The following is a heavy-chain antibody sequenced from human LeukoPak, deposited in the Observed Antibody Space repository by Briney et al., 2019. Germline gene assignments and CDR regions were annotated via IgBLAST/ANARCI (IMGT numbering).Heavy chain of an antibody. D-gene: IGHD3-22*01. J-gene: IGHJ4*02. CDR1: GGSITSSNFY. Sequence: SETLSLTCTVSGGSITSSNFYWGWIRQPPGKGLEWIGGIFYTGNTYYQPSLRGRLSISLDTSKNLFSLRLNSVTAADTAVYYCARNYYDSSGYYIDQFYFDSWGQGTLVTVSS. CDR2: IFYTGNT. CDR3: ARNYYDSSGYYIDQFYFDS. V-gene: IGHV4-39*07.